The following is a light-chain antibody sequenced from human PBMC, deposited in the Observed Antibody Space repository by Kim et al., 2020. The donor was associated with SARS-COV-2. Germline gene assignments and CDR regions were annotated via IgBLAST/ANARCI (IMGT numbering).Light chain of an antibody. Sequence: SYELTQPPSVSVAPGEAARIFCEGNNIGSKSVHWYQQKSGQAPMLVIYYDSDRPSGIPERFSGSNSGNTATLIIISVEAGDEADYYCQGWDGSNDEWVFG. J-gene: IGLJ3*02. CDR1: NIGSKS. CDR2: YDS. CDR3: QGWDGSNDEWV. V-gene: IGLV3-21*04.